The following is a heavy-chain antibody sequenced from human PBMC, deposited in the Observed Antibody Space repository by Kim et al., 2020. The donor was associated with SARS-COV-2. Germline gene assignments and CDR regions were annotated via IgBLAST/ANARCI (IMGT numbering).Heavy chain of an antibody. CDR3: TTVSAIVLAAARQDP. Sequence: GGSLRLSCAASGFTFSNAWMTWVRQAPGKGLEWVGRIKRKTDGGTTDYAAPVKGRFIISRDDSKNTLYLQMNSLKTEDTAVYYCTTVSAIVLAAARQDPWGQGTLVTVSS. CDR2: IKRKTDGGTT. D-gene: IGHD2-15*01. CDR1: GFTFSNAW. J-gene: IGHJ5*02. V-gene: IGHV3-15*01.